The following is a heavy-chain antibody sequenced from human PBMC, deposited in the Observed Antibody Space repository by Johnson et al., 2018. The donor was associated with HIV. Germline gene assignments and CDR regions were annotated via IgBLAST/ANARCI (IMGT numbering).Heavy chain of an antibody. CDR2: ISYDGGNK. CDR1: GFTFSSYA. Sequence: QVKLVESGGGVVQPGRSLRLSCAASGFTFSSYALYWVRQVPGKGLEWVATISYDGGNKYYAESVKGRFTISRDNAKKSLYLQMNSLRAGDTAVYYCARTLGFGTEDAFDIWGQGTMVTVSS. CDR3: ARTLGFGTEDAFDI. D-gene: IGHD3-10*01. V-gene: IGHV3-30*14. J-gene: IGHJ3*02.